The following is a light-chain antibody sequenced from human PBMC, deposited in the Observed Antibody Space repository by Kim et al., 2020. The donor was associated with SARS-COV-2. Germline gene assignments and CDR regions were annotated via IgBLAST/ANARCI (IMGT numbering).Light chain of an antibody. V-gene: IGKV1-33*01. CDR2: DVS. CDR3: QHYDSLPIT. Sequence: ASIGDRVPITCQASQDISNYLNWYQQKPGKAPKLLIYDVSNLNTGVPSRFSGSGSGTDFTFTISSLQPDDVATYYCQHYDSLPITFGGGTKVDIK. CDR1: QDISNY. J-gene: IGKJ4*01.